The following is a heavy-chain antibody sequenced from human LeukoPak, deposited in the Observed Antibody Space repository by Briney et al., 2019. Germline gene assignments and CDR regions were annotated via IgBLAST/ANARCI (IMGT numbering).Heavy chain of an antibody. CDR1: GFTFSSYE. CDR3: ARGRSQLRLGELSS. V-gene: IGHV3-48*03. CDR2: ISSSGSTI. Sequence: GGSLRLSCAASGFTFSSYEMNWVRQAPGKGLEWVSYISSSGSTIYYADSVKGRFTISRDNAKDSLYLQMNSLRAEDTAVYYCARGRSQLRLGELSSWGQGTLVTVSS. D-gene: IGHD3-16*02. J-gene: IGHJ4*02.